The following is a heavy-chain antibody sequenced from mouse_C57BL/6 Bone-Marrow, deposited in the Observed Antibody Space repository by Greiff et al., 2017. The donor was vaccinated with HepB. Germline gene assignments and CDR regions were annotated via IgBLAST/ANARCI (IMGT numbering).Heavy chain of an antibody. J-gene: IGHJ2*01. V-gene: IGHV5-16*01. CDR2: INYDGSST. CDR3: ARMRLRRAFDY. Sequence: EVKLVESEGGLVQPGSSMKLSCTASGFTFSDYYMAWVRQVPEKGLEWVANINYDGSSTYYLDSLKSRFIISRDNAKNILYLQMSSLKSEDTATYYCARMRLRRAFDYWGQGTTLTVSS. CDR1: GFTFSDYY. D-gene: IGHD2-2*01.